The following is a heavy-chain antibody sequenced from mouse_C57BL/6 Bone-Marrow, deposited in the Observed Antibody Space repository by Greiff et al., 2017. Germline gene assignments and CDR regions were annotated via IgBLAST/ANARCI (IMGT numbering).Heavy chain of an antibody. J-gene: IGHJ1*03. CDR1: GYTFTSSW. CDR3: AITTVVPYWYFDV. Sequence: QVQLQQPGAELVRPGSSVQLSCKASGYTFTSSWMPWVKQRPIQGLEWIGNIDPSASENHSNQHFKAPATLTVTNSYHTAYMQLSSLTSDDSAVYYCAITTVVPYWYFDVGGTGTTVTVSS. V-gene: IGHV1-52*01. D-gene: IGHD1-1*01. CDR2: IDPSASEN.